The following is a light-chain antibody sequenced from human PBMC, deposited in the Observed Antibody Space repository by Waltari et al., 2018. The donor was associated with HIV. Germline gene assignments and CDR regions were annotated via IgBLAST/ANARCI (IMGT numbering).Light chain of an antibody. CDR2: DDS. CDR1: NIENQA. J-gene: IGLJ3*02. Sequence: SYVLTQPPSVSVAPGQTARVTCGGSNIENQAVHLYQQRPGQAPVLVVYDDSDRPSGIPERFSGSSSRNTATLTISRVEAGDEADYYCQVWDDSSNHWVFGGGTKLTVL. V-gene: IGLV3-21*02. CDR3: QVWDDSSNHWV.